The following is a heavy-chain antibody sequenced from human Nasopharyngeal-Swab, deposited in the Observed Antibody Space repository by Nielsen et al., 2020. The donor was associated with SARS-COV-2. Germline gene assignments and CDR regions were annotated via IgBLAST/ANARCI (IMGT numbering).Heavy chain of an antibody. CDR2: IIPILGRT. CDR1: GYTFTSYD. Sequence: SVKVSCKASGYTFTSYDINWVRQAPGQGLEWMGRIIPILGRTNYAQKFQGRVTISADKSTSTAYMELSSLRSEDTAMYYCARDPNSSWLPLDYWGQGTLVTVSS. V-gene: IGHV1-69*04. J-gene: IGHJ4*02. D-gene: IGHD6-13*01. CDR3: ARDPNSSWLPLDY.